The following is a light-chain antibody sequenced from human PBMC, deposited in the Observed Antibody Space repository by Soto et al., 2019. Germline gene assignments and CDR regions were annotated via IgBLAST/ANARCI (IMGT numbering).Light chain of an antibody. CDR3: QQYNNWPAIT. V-gene: IGKV3D-15*01. CDR1: QSIRSN. Sequence: EIAMTQSPATLSVSPGERAALSCTASQSIRSNLAWYQQKPGQAPRLLIYSASTRATGIPARFSGSGSGTEFTLTISSLQSEDFAVYYCQQYNNWPAITFGQGTRLEIK. J-gene: IGKJ5*01. CDR2: SAS.